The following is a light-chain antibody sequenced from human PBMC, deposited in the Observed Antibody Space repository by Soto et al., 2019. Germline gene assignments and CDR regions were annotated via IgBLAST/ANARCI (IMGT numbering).Light chain of an antibody. CDR1: QSIYSA. CDR3: QRSYGAPHT. Sequence: DIQMTQSPSSLSASVGDRVTITGRASQSIYSALNWYHQQPGKAPKLLIYAASNLQSGVPSRFRGSGTVTDFTLSISSLIPEDFATYYCQRSYGAPHTVGRGTKLEI. CDR2: AAS. J-gene: IGKJ2*01. V-gene: IGKV1-39*01.